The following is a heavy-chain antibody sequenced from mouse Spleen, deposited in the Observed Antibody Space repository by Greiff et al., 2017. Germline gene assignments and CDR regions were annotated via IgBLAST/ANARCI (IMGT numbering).Heavy chain of an antibody. CDR2: IGSGGGNT. V-gene: IGHV5-9*04. CDR1: GFTFSSYA. CDR3: ARHNTAAWFAY. J-gene: IGHJ3*01. D-gene: IGHD1-2*01. Sequence: EVKLMESGGGLVKLGGSLKLSCAASGFTFSSYAMSWVRQTPEKRLEWVATIGSGGGNTYYPDSVKGRFTISRDNAKNTLYLQMSSLKSEDTAMYYCARHNTAAWFAYWGQGTLVTVSA.